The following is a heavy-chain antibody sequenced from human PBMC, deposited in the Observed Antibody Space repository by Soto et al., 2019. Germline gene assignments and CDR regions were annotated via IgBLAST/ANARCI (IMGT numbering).Heavy chain of an antibody. CDR1: GFTSRSYG. D-gene: IGHD3-16*02. V-gene: IGHV3-30*18. Sequence: QVQLVESGGGVVQPGRSLRLSCVASGFTSRSYGMHWVRQAPGKGLEWVAVISYDGSDKYYADSVKGRFTISRDNSKNTLNLQMNSLRPDDTAVYFCAKALGELSPESYDYWGQGTLITVSS. J-gene: IGHJ4*02. CDR2: ISYDGSDK. CDR3: AKALGELSPESYDY.